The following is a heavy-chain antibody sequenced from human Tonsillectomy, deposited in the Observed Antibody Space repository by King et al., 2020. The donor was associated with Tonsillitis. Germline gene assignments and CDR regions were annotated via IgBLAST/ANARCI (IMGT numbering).Heavy chain of an antibody. CDR2: IDASGST. D-gene: IGHD3-22*01. CDR1: GGSISSGNNY. J-gene: IGHJ3*02. CDR3: ARVPRGTYYFDISWAFDI. Sequence: QVQLQESGPGLVKPSQTLSLTCSVSGGSISSGNNYWSWIRQPAGQGLEWIGRIDASGSTYYNPSLQSRVTISVDASKNQFSLELNSVTAADTAVYYCARVPRGTYYFDISWAFDIWGQGTLVTVSS. V-gene: IGHV4-61*02.